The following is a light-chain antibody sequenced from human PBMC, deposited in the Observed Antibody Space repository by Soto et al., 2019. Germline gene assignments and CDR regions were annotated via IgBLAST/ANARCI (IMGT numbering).Light chain of an antibody. Sequence: ENVLTQSPGTLSLSPGERATLSCRASQSVSSSYLAWYQQTPGQAPRLLIYGASSRATGIPDRFSGSWSGTDFTLTISRLEPEDFAVYYCQQYGSSPDTFGQGTKLEIK. CDR3: QQYGSSPDT. CDR1: QSVSSSY. V-gene: IGKV3-20*01. J-gene: IGKJ2*01. CDR2: GAS.